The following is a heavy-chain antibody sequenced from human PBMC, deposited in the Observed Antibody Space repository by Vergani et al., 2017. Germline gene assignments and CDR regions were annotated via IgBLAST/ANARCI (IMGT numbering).Heavy chain of an antibody. CDR3: TRDAVTIWEHIVVVTXPPVYYYYYYGMDV. CDR2: IRSKPYGGTT. D-gene: IGHD2-21*02. Sequence: EVQLVESGGGLVQPGRSLRLSCTASGFTFGDYAMSWFRQAPGKGLEWVGFIRSKPYGGTTEYAASVKGRFTISRDDSKSIAYLQMNSLKTEDTAVYYCTRDAVTIWEHIVVVTXPPVYYYYYYGMDVWGQGTTVTVSS. V-gene: IGHV3-49*03. J-gene: IGHJ6*02. CDR1: GFTFGDYA.